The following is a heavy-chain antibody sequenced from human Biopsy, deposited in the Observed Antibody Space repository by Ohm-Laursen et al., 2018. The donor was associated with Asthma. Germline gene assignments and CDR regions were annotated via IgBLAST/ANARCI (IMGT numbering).Heavy chain of an antibody. CDR2: IEHDGSEK. CDR1: GFTFGDYW. J-gene: IGHJ1*01. V-gene: IGHV3-7*01. D-gene: IGHD3-3*02. Sequence: SLRLSCAAPGFTFGDYWMSWVRQVQGKGLEWVANIEHDGSEKNHVDSLKGRFTISRDNAKNSLYLQMNSLSAEDTAVYYCARTFHFWSPYHAEHYQLWGQGTLVTVSS. CDR3: ARTFHFWSPYHAEHYQL.